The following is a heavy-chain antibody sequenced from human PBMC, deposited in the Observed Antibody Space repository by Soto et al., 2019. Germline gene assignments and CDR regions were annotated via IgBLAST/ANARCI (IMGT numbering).Heavy chain of an antibody. D-gene: IGHD2-15*01. CDR2: INPSGGST. J-gene: IGHJ6*03. CDR3: AGDDSFRNCSGGSCYYGYYYYYMDV. Sequence: GASVKVSCKASGYTFTSYYMHWVRQAPGQGLEWMGIINPSGGSTSYAQKFQGRVTMTRDTSTSTVYMELSSLRSEDTAVNYCAGDDSFRNCSGGSCYYGYYYYYMDVWGKGTTVTVSS. CDR1: GYTFTSYY. V-gene: IGHV1-46*03.